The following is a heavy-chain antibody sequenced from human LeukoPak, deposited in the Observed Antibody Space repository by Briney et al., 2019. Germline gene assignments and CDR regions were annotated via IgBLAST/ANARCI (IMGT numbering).Heavy chain of an antibody. CDR1: GYSISSGYY. J-gene: IGHJ5*02. D-gene: IGHD5-18*01. CDR3: ARRRWRYSYGYNQLYNWFDP. Sequence: SETLSLTCTVSGYSISSGYYWGWIRQPPGKGLEWIGSIYHSGSTNYNPSLKSRVTISVDTSKNQFSLKLSSVTAADTAVYYCARRRWRYSYGYNQLYNWFDPWGQGTLVTVSS. V-gene: IGHV4-38-2*02. CDR2: IYHSGST.